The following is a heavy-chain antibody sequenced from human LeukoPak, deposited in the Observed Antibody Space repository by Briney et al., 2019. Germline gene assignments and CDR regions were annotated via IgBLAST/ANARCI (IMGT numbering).Heavy chain of an antibody. Sequence: ASVEVSCKASGYTFTGYYMHWVRQAPGQGLEWMGWINPNSGGTNYAQKFQGRVTMTRDTSISTGYMELSRLRSDDTAVYYCARRVAAGIGTFDIWGQGTMVTVSS. CDR3: ARRVAAGIGTFDI. D-gene: IGHD6-13*01. J-gene: IGHJ3*02. CDR1: GYTFTGYY. V-gene: IGHV1-2*02. CDR2: INPNSGGT.